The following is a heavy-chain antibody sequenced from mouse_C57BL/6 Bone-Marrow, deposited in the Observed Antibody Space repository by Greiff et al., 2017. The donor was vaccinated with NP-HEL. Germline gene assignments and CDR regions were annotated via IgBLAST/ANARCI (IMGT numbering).Heavy chain of an antibody. Sequence: VQLKESGPGLVKPSQSLSLTCSVTGYSITSGYYWYWIRQFPGNKLEWMGYISYDGSTNYNPSLKNRTSIPLDTSKNQFFLKLNSVTTEDTATYYCARAGGFTTVVATRAMDYWGQGTSVTVSS. CDR2: ISYDGST. V-gene: IGHV3-6*01. CDR1: GYSITSGYY. CDR3: ARAGGFTTVVATRAMDY. D-gene: IGHD1-1*01. J-gene: IGHJ4*01.